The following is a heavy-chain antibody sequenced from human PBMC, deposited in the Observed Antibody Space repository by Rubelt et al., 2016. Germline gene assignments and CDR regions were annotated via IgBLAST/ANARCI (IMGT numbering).Heavy chain of an antibody. D-gene: IGHD6-19*01. CDR2: ISAYNGNT. CDR1: GYTFTSYG. J-gene: IGHJ6*02. Sequence: KASGYTFTSYGISWVRQAPGQGLEWMGWISAYNGNTNYAQKLQGRVTMTTDTSTSTAYMELSSLRSEDTAVYYCARDYSSGKIYYYYGMDVWGQGTTVTVSS. V-gene: IGHV1-18*01. CDR3: ARDYSSGKIYYYYGMDV.